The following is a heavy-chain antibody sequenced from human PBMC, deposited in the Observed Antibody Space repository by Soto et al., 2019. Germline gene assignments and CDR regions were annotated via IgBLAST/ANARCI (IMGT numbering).Heavy chain of an antibody. Sequence: EVQLEESGGGSVQLGESLRVSCVASGFSFRNQWMHWVRQVAGKGLVWVSRINGDGTSTSYADFVKGRFTVSRDNARNLLFLQLNSLTVDDSGVSHCARGGAAGRGDAIDMWGPGTTVAVTS. J-gene: IGHJ3*02. CDR1: GFSFRNQW. V-gene: IGHV3-74*01. CDR2: INGDGTST. D-gene: IGHD3-10*01. CDR3: ARGGAAGRGDAIDM.